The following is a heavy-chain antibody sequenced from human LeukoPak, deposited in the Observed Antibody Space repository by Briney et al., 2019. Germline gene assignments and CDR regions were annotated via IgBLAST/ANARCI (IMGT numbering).Heavy chain of an antibody. CDR2: IIPIFGTA. CDR1: GGTFSSYG. CDR3: ARLDEYSSSSRYYGMDV. D-gene: IGHD6-6*01. Sequence: SVKVSCKASGGTFSSYGISWVRQAPGQGLEWMGGIIPIFGTANYAQKFQGRVTITADESTSTAYMELSSLRPEDTAVYYCARLDEYSSSSRYYGMDVWGQGTTVTVSS. J-gene: IGHJ6*02. V-gene: IGHV1-69*13.